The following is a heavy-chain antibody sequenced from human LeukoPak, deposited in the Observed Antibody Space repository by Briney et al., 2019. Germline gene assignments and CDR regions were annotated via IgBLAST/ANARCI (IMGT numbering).Heavy chain of an antibody. D-gene: IGHD2-8*01. Sequence: ASVNVSCKASGGTFSSYAISWVRQAPGQGLEWMGGIIPIFGTANYAQKFQGRVTITADESTSTAYMELSSLRSEDTAVYYCARHNGSYGYCTNGVCYRAIYYYYYGMDVWGQGTTVTVSS. J-gene: IGHJ6*02. CDR2: IIPIFGTA. V-gene: IGHV1-69*13. CDR3: ARHNGSYGYCTNGVCYRAIYYYYYGMDV. CDR1: GGTFSSYA.